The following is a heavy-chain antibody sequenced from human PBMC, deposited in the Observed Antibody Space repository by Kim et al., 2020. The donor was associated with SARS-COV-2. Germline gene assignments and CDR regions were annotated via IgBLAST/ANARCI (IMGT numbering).Heavy chain of an antibody. J-gene: IGHJ4*02. CDR2: ISSSGDSI. V-gene: IGHV3-21*01. CDR3: TRDHRSSLDYTFGYCFDF. Sequence: GGSLRLSCVASGFTFSGFTMNWVRQAPGKGLEWLSSISSSGDSIYYSDSVKGRFIISRDNAKKSLSLQMNSLRGEDSAVYYCTRDHRSSLDYTFGYCFDFGGQGVLVTVSS. CDR1: GFTFSGFT. D-gene: IGHD3-3*01.